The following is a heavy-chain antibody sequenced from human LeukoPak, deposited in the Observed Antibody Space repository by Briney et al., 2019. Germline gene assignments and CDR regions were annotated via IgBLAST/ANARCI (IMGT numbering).Heavy chain of an antibody. J-gene: IGHJ4*02. V-gene: IGHV1-69*13. CDR3: ARDGSSGYYLFDY. D-gene: IGHD3-22*01. CDR2: IIPIFGTA. Sequence: ASVKVSCKASGGTFSSYAISWVRQAPGQGLEWMGGIIPIFGTANYAQKFQGRVTITADESTSTAYMELNSLRSEDTAVYYCARDGSSGYYLFDYWGQGTLVTVSS. CDR1: GGTFSSYA.